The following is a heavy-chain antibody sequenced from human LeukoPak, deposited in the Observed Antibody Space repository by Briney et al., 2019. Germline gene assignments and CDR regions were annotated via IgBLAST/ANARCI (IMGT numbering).Heavy chain of an antibody. CDR1: GYTVTSYG. D-gene: IGHD6-19*01. V-gene: IGHV1-18*01. CDR3: ARGSVADGAFDI. Sequence: ASGKVSCKASGYTVTSYGISWVRQAPGQGLGWMGWISAYNGNTNYAQKLQGRVTMTTDTSTSTAYLKLRSLRSDDTDVYYCARGSVADGAFDIWGQGTMVTVSS. CDR2: ISAYNGNT. J-gene: IGHJ3*02.